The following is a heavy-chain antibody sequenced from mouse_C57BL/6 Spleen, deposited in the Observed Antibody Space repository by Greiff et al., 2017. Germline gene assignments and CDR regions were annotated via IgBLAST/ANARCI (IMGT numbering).Heavy chain of an antibody. CDR1: GYTFTSYT. D-gene: IGHD2-1*01. V-gene: IGHV1-4*01. CDR3: ATNYVGFDY. J-gene: IGHJ2*01. CDR2: INPSSGYT. Sequence: LVESGAELARPGASVKMSCKASGYTFTSYTMHWVKQRPGQGLEWIGYINPSSGYTKYNQKFKDKATLTADKSSSTAYMQLSSLTSEDSAVYYCATNYVGFDYWGQGTTLTVSS.